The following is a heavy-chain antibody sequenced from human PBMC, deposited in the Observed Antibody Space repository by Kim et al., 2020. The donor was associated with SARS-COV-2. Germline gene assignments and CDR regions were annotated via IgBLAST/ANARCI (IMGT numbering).Heavy chain of an antibody. CDR1: GFTFSSYA. CDR3: AKDSVPTDYYYYYGMDV. D-gene: IGHD4-4*01. V-gene: IGHV3-23*01. CDR2: ISGSGGST. Sequence: GGSLRLSCAASGFTFSSYAMSWVRQAPGKGLEWVSAISGSGGSTYYADSVKGRFTISRDNSKNTLYLQMNSLRAEDTAVYYCAKDSVPTDYYYYYGMDVWGQGTTVTVSS. J-gene: IGHJ6*02.